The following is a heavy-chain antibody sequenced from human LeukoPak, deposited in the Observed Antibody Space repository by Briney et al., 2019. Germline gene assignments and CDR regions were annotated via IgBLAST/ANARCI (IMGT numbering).Heavy chain of an antibody. CDR3: ARSDYGSGSYYDY. CDR2: ICPDDSDT. CDR1: GYSFSNYW. Sequence: GESLQISCKASGYSFSNYWIAWVRPMPGRGLEWMGIICPDDSDTRYSPSFQGQVTISADKSISTAYLQWSSLKASDTAMYYCARSDYGSGSYYDYWGQGTLVTVSS. D-gene: IGHD3-10*01. J-gene: IGHJ4*02. V-gene: IGHV5-51*01.